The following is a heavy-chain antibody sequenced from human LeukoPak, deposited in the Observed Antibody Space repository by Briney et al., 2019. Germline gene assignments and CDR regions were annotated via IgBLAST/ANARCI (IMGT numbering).Heavy chain of an antibody. CDR1: GFTFSSYW. J-gene: IGHJ6*03. V-gene: IGHV3-7*01. D-gene: IGHD5-18*01. Sequence: QPGGSLRLSCAASGFTFSSYWMSWVRQAPGKGLEWVANIKQDGSEKYYVDSVKGRFTISRDNAKNSLYLQMNSLRAEDTAVYYCARVNEDTAMVGYYYYYMDAWGKGTTVTVSS. CDR3: ARVNEDTAMVGYYYYYMDA. CDR2: IKQDGSEK.